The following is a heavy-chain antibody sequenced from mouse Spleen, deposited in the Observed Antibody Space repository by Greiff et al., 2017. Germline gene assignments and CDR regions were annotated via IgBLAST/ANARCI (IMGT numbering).Heavy chain of an antibody. D-gene: IGHD1-1*01. J-gene: IGHJ3*01. V-gene: IGHV5-9-3*01. CDR1: GFTFSSYA. CDR2: ISSGGSYT. CDR3: ARQDGSWFAY. Sequence: EVKLVESGGGLVKPGGSLKLSCAASGFTFSSYAMSWVRQTPEKRLEWVATISSGGSYTYSPDSVKGRFTISRDNAKNTLYLQMSSLRSEDTAMYYCARQDGSWFAYWGQGTLVTVSA.